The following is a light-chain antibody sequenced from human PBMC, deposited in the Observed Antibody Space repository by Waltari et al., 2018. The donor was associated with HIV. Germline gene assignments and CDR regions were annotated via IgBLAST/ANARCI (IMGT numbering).Light chain of an antibody. CDR1: QRVKKY. CDR2: ETS. Sequence: DVQMTPSPSSLSASVGARIIITCRASQRVKKYVNWYLQRPGSAPKALIYETSKWWSGVPSRFSGSGSETDFTLTISGLQAEDFGTYYCQQTSITRTFGQGTKVEVK. V-gene: IGKV1-39*01. CDR3: QQTSITRT. J-gene: IGKJ1*01.